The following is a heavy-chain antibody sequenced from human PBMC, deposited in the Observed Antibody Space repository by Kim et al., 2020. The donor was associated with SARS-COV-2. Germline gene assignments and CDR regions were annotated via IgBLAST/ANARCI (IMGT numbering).Heavy chain of an antibody. CDR3: ATHNRVGAVDY. CDR1: GFTFDDYA. J-gene: IGHJ4*02. V-gene: IGHV3-43D*03. Sequence: GGSLRLSCAASGFTFDDYAMHWVRQAPGKGLEWVSLISWDGGSTYYADSVKGRFTISRDNSKNSLYLQMNSLRAEDTALYYCATHNRVGAVDYWGQGTLVTVSS. CDR2: ISWDGGST. D-gene: IGHD1-26*01.